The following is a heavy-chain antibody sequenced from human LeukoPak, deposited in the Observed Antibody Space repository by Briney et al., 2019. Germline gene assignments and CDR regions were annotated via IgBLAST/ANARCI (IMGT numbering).Heavy chain of an antibody. V-gene: IGHV3-7*01. CDR1: GFTFSSFW. CDR2: IKPDGSGT. J-gene: IGHJ3*01. Sequence: GGSLRLSCVVSGFTFSSFWMTWVRQAPGKGLEWVANIKPDGSGTYYVESVRGRVTISRDKTKNSAYLEMDRLRADDTAVYYCGRQGNAFPFWGQRTMVTVSS. CDR3: GRQGNAFPF. D-gene: IGHD3-10*01.